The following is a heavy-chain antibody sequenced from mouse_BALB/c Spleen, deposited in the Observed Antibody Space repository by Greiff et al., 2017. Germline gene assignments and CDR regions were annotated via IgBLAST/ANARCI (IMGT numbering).Heavy chain of an antibody. V-gene: IGHV3-6*02. CDR3: ARAKLGTYFDY. CDR2: ISYDGSN. Sequence: DVKLQESGPGLVKPSQSLSLTCSVTGYSITSGYYWNWIRQFPGNKLEWMGYISYDGSNNYNPSLKNRISITRDTSKNQFFLKLNSVTTEDTATYYCARAKLGTYFDYWGQGTTLTVSS. CDR1: GYSITSGYY. D-gene: IGHD4-1*01. J-gene: IGHJ2*01.